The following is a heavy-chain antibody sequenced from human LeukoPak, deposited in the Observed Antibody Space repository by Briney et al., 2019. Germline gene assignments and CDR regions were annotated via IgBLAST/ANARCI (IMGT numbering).Heavy chain of an antibody. V-gene: IGHV3-23*05. Sequence: GGSLRLSYSVSGFTFSRNAMTWVRQAPGKGLEWVSTIDTSGTVPYYVDSVKGRFAISRDDSRDTLWLQMNSLRADDTAVYYCASLPHSRGGSYSDYWGQGTLVTVSS. J-gene: IGHJ4*02. D-gene: IGHD1-26*01. CDR1: GFTFSRNA. CDR3: ASLPHSRGGSYSDY. CDR2: IDTSGTVP.